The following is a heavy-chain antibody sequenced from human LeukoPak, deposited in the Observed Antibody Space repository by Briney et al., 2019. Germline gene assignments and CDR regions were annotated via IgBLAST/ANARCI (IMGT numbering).Heavy chain of an antibody. J-gene: IGHJ5*02. CDR1: GGSISSGDYY. V-gene: IGHV4-61*08. D-gene: IGHD2-2*01. Sequence: SQTLSLTCTVSGGSISSGDYYWSWIRQPPGKGLEWIGYMHYSGSTSYNPSLRSRVTISLDTSKNQFSLKLSSVTAADTAVYYCAREDCSSTSCLFDPWGQGTLVTVSS. CDR3: AREDCSSTSCLFDP. CDR2: MHYSGST.